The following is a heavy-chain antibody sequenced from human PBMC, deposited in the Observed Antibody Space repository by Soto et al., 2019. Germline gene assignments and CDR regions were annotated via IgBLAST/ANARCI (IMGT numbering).Heavy chain of an antibody. CDR3: AREAAGYRFDY. CDR2: IFYSGHL. CDR1: GTSFGTYY. V-gene: IGHV4-59*01. Sequence: SETLSLTCAVSGTSFGTYYWSWIRQPPGKGLEWIGYIFYSGHLKYNPSLKSRLTISVDPPKNQISLRLTSVTAADTAVYYCAREAAGYRFDYWCQGPLVT. D-gene: IGHD5-12*01. J-gene: IGHJ4*02.